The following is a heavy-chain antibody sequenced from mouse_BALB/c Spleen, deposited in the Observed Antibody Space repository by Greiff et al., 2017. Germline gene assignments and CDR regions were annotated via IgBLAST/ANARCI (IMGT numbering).Heavy chain of an antibody. CDR1: GFTFTDYY. V-gene: IGHV7-3*02. CDR2: IRNKANGYTT. CDR3: ARDGNYGSSYYYAMDY. Sequence: EVHLVESGGGLVQPGGSLRLSCATSGFTFTDYYMSWVRQPPGKALEWLGFIRNKANGYTTEYSASVKGRFTISRDNSQSILYLQMNTLRAEDSATYYCARDGNYGSSYYYAMDYWGQGTSVTVSS. J-gene: IGHJ4*01. D-gene: IGHD1-1*01.